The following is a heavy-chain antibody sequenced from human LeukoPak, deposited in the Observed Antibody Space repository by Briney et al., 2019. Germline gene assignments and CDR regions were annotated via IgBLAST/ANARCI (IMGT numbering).Heavy chain of an antibody. J-gene: IGHJ6*02. V-gene: IGHV1-8*01. CDR3: AQGITMVRGVTYYYYGMDV. CDR2: MNPNSGNT. Sequence: ASVKVSCKASGYTFTSYDINWVRQATGQGLEWMGWMNPNSGNTGYAQKFQGRDTMTRNTSISTAYMELSSLRSEDTAVYYCAQGITMVRGVTYYYYGMDVWGQGTTVTVSS. CDR1: GYTFTSYD. D-gene: IGHD3-10*01.